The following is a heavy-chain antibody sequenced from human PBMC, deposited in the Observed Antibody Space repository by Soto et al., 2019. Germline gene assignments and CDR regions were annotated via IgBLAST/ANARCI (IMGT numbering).Heavy chain of an antibody. D-gene: IGHD1-26*01. V-gene: IGHV1-8*01. CDR1: GYTFTGYD. Sequence: QAQLVQSGAEVKKPGASVKVSCQASGYTFTGYDINLVRQATGKGLEWMGWMNPNSGNTGYAQNFQGRVTMTRDNSITTAYMELTSLRDDDSAVYYCAGEKVGTTGIDFWGQGTLVTVSS. CDR2: MNPNSGNT. J-gene: IGHJ4*02. CDR3: AGEKVGTTGIDF.